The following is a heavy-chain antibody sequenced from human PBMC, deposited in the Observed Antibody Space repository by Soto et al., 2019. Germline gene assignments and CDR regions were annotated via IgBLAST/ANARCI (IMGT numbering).Heavy chain of an antibody. J-gene: IGHJ1*01. CDR2: ISYDGSNK. CDR1: GFTFSSYA. CDR3: AREYCSGTSCPFQH. V-gene: IGHV3-30-3*01. Sequence: GGSLRLSCAASGFTFSSYAMHWVRQAPGKGLEWVAVISYDGSNKYYADSVKGRFTISRDNSKNTLYLQMNSLRAEDTAVYYCAREYCSGTSCPFQHWGQGTLVTVSS. D-gene: IGHD2-2*01.